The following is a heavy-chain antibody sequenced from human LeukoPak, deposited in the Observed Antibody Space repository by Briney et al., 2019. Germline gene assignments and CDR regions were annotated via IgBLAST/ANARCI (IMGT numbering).Heavy chain of an antibody. CDR2: IYSGGRI. CDR1: GFTVSSNY. CDR3: ARVAPGYTYVYGAPYYFDN. V-gene: IGHV3-53*04. D-gene: IGHD5-18*01. Sequence: PGGSLRLSCAASGFTVSSNYMSWVRQAPGKGLEWVSVIYSGGRIYYADSVKGRFTISIHDSKNTVYLQMNSLRPEDTALYYCARVAPGYTYVYGAPYYFDNWGQGTLVTVSS. J-gene: IGHJ4*02.